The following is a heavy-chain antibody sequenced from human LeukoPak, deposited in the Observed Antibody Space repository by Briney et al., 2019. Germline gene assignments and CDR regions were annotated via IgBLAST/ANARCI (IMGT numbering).Heavy chain of an antibody. CDR1: GGSISGYH. J-gene: IGHJ5*02. V-gene: IGHV4-59*01. D-gene: IGHD6-13*01. Sequence: KPSETLSLTCNVSGGSISGYHWSWIRQPPGKGLEWIGYISYSGSTNYNPSLNSRVTISVDTSKNQFSLKLTSVTAADTAVYYCGRVFYSSNWNLFDPWGQGTLVTVSS. CDR2: ISYSGST. CDR3: GRVFYSSNWNLFDP.